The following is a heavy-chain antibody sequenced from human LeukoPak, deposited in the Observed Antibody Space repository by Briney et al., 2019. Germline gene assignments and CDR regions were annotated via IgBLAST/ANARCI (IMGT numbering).Heavy chain of an antibody. CDR1: GASISSGSYY. J-gene: IGHJ3*02. CDR3: ARGLLVERLAFDI. V-gene: IGHV4-61*02. CDR2: IYTTGST. Sequence: SQTLSLTCTVSGASISSGSYYWSWIRQPAGKGLEWIGRIYTTGSTSYNPSLKSRVTVSIGTSKNQFSLELSSVTAADTAVYYCARGLLVERLAFDIWGQGTMVIVSS. D-gene: IGHD1-1*01.